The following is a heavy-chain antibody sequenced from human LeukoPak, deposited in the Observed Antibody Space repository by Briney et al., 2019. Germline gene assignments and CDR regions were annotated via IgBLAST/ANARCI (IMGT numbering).Heavy chain of an antibody. J-gene: IGHJ4*02. CDR3: ARGGMVRGVDY. Sequence: PSETLSLTCTLSAGSITSGGYYSSWIRQHPGNGLEWIGYIYYSGSTYYNPSLKSRVTISVDTSKNQFSLKLSSVTAADTAVYYCARGGMVRGVDYWGQGTLVTVSS. V-gene: IGHV4-31*03. D-gene: IGHD3-10*01. CDR1: AGSITSGGYY. CDR2: IYYSGST.